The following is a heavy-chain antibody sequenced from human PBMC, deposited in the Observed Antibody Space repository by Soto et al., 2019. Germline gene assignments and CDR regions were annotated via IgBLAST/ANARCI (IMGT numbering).Heavy chain of an antibody. CDR1: GYTFTNSY. CDR2: LNPNGGST. J-gene: IGHJ4*02. D-gene: IGHD6-13*01. V-gene: IGHV1-46*01. Sequence: QVQLVQSGAEVKKPGASVKVSCKASGYTFTNSYIHWVRQALGQGLEWMALLNPNGGSTNYAQNFQGRVTVTRDTSTSTVYMELTSLTSEDTAVYYCARNLAAGDYWGQGTLVTVSS. CDR3: ARNLAAGDY.